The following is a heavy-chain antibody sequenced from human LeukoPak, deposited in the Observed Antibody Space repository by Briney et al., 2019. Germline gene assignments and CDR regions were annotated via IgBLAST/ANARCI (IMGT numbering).Heavy chain of an antibody. J-gene: IGHJ4*02. CDR3: PTGADYCSPN. D-gene: IGHD2/OR15-2a*01. CDR1: GLTFSMHP. CDR2: IQNDGSNK. V-gene: IGHV3-30*02. Sequence: GGSLRLSCAASGLTFSMHPMHWVRQAPGKGLEGVAFIQNDGSNKYYADSVRGGFTISRDTSKNTLYLQMNRLRAEDTDLYFCPTGADYCSPNWGQGTLVTVSS.